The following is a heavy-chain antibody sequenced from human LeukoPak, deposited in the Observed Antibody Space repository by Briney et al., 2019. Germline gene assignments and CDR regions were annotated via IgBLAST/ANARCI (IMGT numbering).Heavy chain of an antibody. CDR2: MYYSGST. CDR3: ARGRWFDP. CDR1: GTSMTNTPSY. J-gene: IGHJ5*02. V-gene: IGHV4-39*07. Sequence: SETLSLTCSVSGTSMTNTPSYWGWVRHSPGKGLEWIATMYYSGSTYYNPSLRTRVTASVDKSNNQFSLKLSSVTAADTAVYYCARGRWFDPWGQGTLVTVSS.